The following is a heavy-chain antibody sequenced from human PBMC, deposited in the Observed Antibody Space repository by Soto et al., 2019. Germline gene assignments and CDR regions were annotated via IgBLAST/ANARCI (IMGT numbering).Heavy chain of an antibody. CDR2: INTNTGNP. V-gene: IGHV7-4-1*01. J-gene: IGHJ6*03. CDR1: GYTFTSYA. CDR3: ARGGYDILTGWVGYYYYYYMDV. Sequence: ASVKVSCKASGYTFTSYAMNWVRQAPGQGLERMRWINTNTGNPTYAQGFTGRFVFSLDTSVSTAYLQICSLKAEDTAVYYCARGGYDILTGWVGYYYYYYMDVWGKGTTVTVSS. D-gene: IGHD3-9*01.